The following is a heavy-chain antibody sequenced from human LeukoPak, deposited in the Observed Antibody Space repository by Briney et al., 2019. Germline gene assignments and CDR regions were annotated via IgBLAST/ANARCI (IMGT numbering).Heavy chain of an antibody. J-gene: IGHJ6*02. CDR2: ISGSGGST. Sequence: GGSLRLSCAASGFTFSSYAMSWVRQAPGKGLQWVSAISGSGGSTYYADSVKGRFTISRDNSKNTLYLQMNSLRAEDTAVYYCAKDRRLGIVVVVATFGMDVWGQGTTVTVSS. V-gene: IGHV3-23*01. CDR1: GFTFSSYA. CDR3: AKDRRLGIVVVVATFGMDV. D-gene: IGHD2-15*01.